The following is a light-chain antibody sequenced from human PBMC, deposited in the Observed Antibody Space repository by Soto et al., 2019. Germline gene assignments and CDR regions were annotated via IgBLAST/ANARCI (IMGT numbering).Light chain of an antibody. V-gene: IGKV1-39*01. CDR2: AAS. J-gene: IGKJ2*01. Sequence: DIQMTQSPSSLSASVGDRVTITCRASQSISTYLNWYQQKPGKAPEVLIYAASHLEGGVPSRFGGSGSGTDFTLTINSLQPGDFATYYCQQSYKTPYTFGQGTKLGIK. CDR3: QQSYKTPYT. CDR1: QSISTY.